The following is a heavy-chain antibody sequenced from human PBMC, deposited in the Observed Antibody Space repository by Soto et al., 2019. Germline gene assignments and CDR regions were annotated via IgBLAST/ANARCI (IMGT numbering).Heavy chain of an antibody. J-gene: IGHJ5*02. CDR2: INHSGST. V-gene: IGHV4-34*01. CDR1: GRAVSGGC. CDR3: ARGFGGYCSGGSCYYWFDP. D-gene: IGHD2-15*01. Sequence: PSETLCLSCVVDGRAVSGGCWSWIRQPPGKGLEWIGEINHSGSTNYNPSLKSRVTISVDTSKNQFSLKLSSVTAADTAVYYCARGFGGYCSGGSCYYWFDPWGQGTLVTVSS.